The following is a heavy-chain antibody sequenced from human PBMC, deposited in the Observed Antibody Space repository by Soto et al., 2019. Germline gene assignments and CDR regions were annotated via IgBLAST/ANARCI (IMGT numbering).Heavy chain of an antibody. CDR1: GGSISSSSYY. D-gene: IGHD3-10*01. V-gene: IGHV4-39*01. CDR3: ASIPPMGGWFGP. Sequence: QLQLQESGPGLVKPSETLSLTCTVSGGSISSSSYYWGWIRQPPGKGLEWIGSIYYSGSTYYNPSLKSRVTISVDTSKNQFSLKLSSVTAADTAVYYCASIPPMGGWFGPWGQGTLVTVSS. J-gene: IGHJ5*02. CDR2: IYYSGST.